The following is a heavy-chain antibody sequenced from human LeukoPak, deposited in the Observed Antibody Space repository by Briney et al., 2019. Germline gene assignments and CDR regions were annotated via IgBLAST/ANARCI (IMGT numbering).Heavy chain of an antibody. Sequence: PGGSLRLSCVASGFTFDDYGMNWVRQAPGKGLEWVSAITWNGDTTYYADSVRGRFTISRDNAKNSLYLQMNSLRAEDTALYFCARAPHALDIWGQGTMVTVSS. J-gene: IGHJ3*02. CDR2: ITWNGDTT. CDR1: GFTFDDYG. V-gene: IGHV3-20*04. CDR3: ARAPHALDI.